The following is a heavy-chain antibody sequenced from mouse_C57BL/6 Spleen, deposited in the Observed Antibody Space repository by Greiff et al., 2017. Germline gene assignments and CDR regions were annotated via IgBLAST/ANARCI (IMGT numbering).Heavy chain of an antibody. Sequence: EVILVESGECLVKPGGSLKLSCAASGFTSCSYAMSSVRQTPATPLACVAYLSSGGDSLYYADTVKGRFTISRDNDRKTLYLQMSSLKSEDTAMYYCTRAPITTVVAYYFESRGQGTTLTVSS. J-gene: IGHJ2*01. V-gene: IGHV5-9-1*02. D-gene: IGHD1-1*01. CDR2: LSSGGDSL. CDR3: TRAPITTVVAYYFES. CDR1: GFTSCSYA.